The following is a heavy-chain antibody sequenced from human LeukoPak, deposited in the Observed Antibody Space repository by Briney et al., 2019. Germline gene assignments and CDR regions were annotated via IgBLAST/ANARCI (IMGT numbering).Heavy chain of an antibody. Sequence: SETLSLTCAVYGGSFSGYYWSWIRQPPGKGLEWIGEINHSGSTNYNPSLKSRVTISVDTSKNQFSLKLSSVTAADTAVYYCARENGCSSTSCYTRYYYYGMDVWGQGTTVTVSS. J-gene: IGHJ6*02. V-gene: IGHV4-34*01. CDR1: GGSFSGYY. CDR2: INHSGST. CDR3: ARENGCSSTSCYTRYYYYGMDV. D-gene: IGHD2-2*02.